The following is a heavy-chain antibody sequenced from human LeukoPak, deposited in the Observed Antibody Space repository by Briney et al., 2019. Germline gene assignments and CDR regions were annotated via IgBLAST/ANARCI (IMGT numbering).Heavy chain of an antibody. CDR2: IYYSGST. Sequence: PSQTLSLTCTVSGGSISSGDYYWSWIRQPPGKSLEWIGYIYYSGSTYYNPSLKSRVTISVDTSKNQFSLRLNSVTAADTAVYYCAREGDYGDYHLDYWGQGTLVTVSS. CDR1: GGSISSGDYY. V-gene: IGHV4-30-4*01. D-gene: IGHD4-17*01. J-gene: IGHJ4*02. CDR3: AREGDYGDYHLDY.